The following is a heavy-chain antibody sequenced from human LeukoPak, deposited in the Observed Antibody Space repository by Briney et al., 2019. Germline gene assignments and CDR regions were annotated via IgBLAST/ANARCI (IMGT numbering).Heavy chain of an antibody. J-gene: IGHJ4*02. CDR1: GDSITNYY. V-gene: IGHV4-59*01. Sequence: SETLSLTCAMSGDSITNYYWSWIRQTPGEGLEWIGYIHYTGSTDYNPSLKSRVTISVDTSKTQFSLTLTSVTAADTAVYYCARGRLTVRGIRVPYYFDSWGQGTLVSVSS. D-gene: IGHD3-10*01. CDR3: ARGRLTVRGIRVPYYFDS. CDR2: IHYTGST.